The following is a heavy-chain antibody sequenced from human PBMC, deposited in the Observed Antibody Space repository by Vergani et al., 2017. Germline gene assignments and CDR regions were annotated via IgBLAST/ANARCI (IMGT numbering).Heavy chain of an antibody. D-gene: IGHD5-24*01. CDR3: ARAVGRDGYNYLDFASRLEYFAY. J-gene: IGHJ4*02. Sequence: QVQLQESGPGLVKPSQTLSLTCTVSGGSISSGDYYWSWIRQPPGKGLEWIGYIYYSGSTYYNPSLKSRVTISVDTSKNQFSLKLRSVTAADTAVYYCARAVGRDGYNYLDFASRLEYFAYWGQGTLVTVSS. CDR2: IYYSGST. V-gene: IGHV4-30-4*08. CDR1: GGSISSGDYY.